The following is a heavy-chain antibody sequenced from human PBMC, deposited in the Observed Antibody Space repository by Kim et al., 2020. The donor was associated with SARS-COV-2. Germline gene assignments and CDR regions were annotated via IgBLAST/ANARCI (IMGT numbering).Heavy chain of an antibody. CDR3: ARPPRYSSGWYSFDY. J-gene: IGHJ4*02. V-gene: IGHV4-39*01. CDR2: IYYSGST. Sequence: SETLSLTCTVSGGSISSSSYYWGWIRQPPGKGLEWIGSIYYSGSTYYNPSLKSRVTISVDTSKNQFSLKLSSVTAADTAVYYCARPPRYSSGWYSFDYWGQRTRVTASS. CDR1: GGSISSSSYY. D-gene: IGHD6-19*01.